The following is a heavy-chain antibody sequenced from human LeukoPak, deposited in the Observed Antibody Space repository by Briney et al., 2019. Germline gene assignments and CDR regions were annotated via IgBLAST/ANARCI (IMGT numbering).Heavy chain of an antibody. CDR2: ISAYNGNT. Sequence: ASVKVSCKVSGYTLTELSMHWVRQAPGQGLEWMGWISAYNGNTNYAQKLQGRVTMTTDTSTSTAYMELRSLRSDDTAVYYCARVGYNWNLWFDFWGQGTTVTVSS. V-gene: IGHV1-18*01. J-gene: IGHJ3*01. D-gene: IGHD1-7*01. CDR1: GYTLTELS. CDR3: ARVGYNWNLWFDF.